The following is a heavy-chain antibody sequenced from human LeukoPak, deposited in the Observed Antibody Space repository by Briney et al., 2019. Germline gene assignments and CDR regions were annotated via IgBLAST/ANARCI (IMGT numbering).Heavy chain of an antibody. J-gene: IGHJ6*02. Sequence: GASVKVSCKASGYTFTGYYMHWVRQAPGQGLEWMGWINPNSGGTNYAQKFQGGVTMTRDTSISTAYMELSRLRSDDTAVYYCARDLARSSTSCYSCYYYYGMDVWGQGTTVTVSS. CDR1: GYTFTGYY. D-gene: IGHD2-2*02. V-gene: IGHV1-2*02. CDR3: ARDLARSSTSCYSCYYYYGMDV. CDR2: INPNSGGT.